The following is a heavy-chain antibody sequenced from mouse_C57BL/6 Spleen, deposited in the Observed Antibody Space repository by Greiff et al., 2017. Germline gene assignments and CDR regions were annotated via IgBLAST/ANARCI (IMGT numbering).Heavy chain of an antibody. Sequence: EVKLMESGGGLVKPGGSLKLSCAASGFTFSDYGMHWVRQAPEKGLEWVAYISSGSSTIYYADTVKGRFTISRDNAKNTLFLQMTSLRSEDTAMYYCARAYYDYDGDATDYWGQGTSVTVSS. V-gene: IGHV5-17*01. J-gene: IGHJ4*01. CDR1: GFTFSDYG. CDR3: ARAYYDYDGDATDY. D-gene: IGHD2-4*01. CDR2: ISSGSSTI.